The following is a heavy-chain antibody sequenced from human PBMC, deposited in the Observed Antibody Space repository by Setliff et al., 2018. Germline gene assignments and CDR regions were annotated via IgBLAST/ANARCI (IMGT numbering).Heavy chain of an antibody. V-gene: IGHV1-8*02. J-gene: IGHJ4*02. CDR2: MNPNSGNT. CDR3: ARRVGSVGIQLPDY. Sequence: GASVKVSCKASGYTFTSYDINWVRQATGQGLEWMGWMNPNSGNTGYAQKFQGRVTMTRNTSISTAYMELSSLRSEDTAVYYCARRVGSVGIQLPDYWGQGTLVTGLL. CDR1: GYTFTSYD. D-gene: IGHD5-18*01.